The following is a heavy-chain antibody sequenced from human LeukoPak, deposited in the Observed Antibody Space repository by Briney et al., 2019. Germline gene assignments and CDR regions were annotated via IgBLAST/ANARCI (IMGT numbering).Heavy chain of an antibody. CDR3: AKPVIPSAYQGTYYMDV. D-gene: IGHD3-16*01. Sequence: GGSLRLSCAASGLIFSSYGMHWVRQAPGEGLEWVAYIRRDESKTFYADSVEGRFTISRDNSKNTLYLQMHSLRAEDTALYYCAKPVIPSAYQGTYYMDVWGKGTTVTVSS. CDR2: IRRDESKT. J-gene: IGHJ6*03. V-gene: IGHV3-30*02. CDR1: GLIFSSYG.